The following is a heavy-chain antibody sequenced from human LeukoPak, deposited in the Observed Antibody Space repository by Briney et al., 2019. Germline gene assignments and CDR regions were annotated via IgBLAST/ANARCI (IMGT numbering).Heavy chain of an antibody. CDR2: ISYDGSNE. V-gene: IGHV3-30*18. J-gene: IGHJ4*02. Sequence: GGSLRLSCAASGFTFSSYGMHWVRQAPGKGLEWVAVISYDGSNENYADSVRGRFTISRDNSKNTLYPQMNSLRAEDTAVYYCAKPSTMVRGVVGYYFDSWGQGTLVTVSS. D-gene: IGHD3-10*01. CDR3: AKPSTMVRGVVGYYFDS. CDR1: GFTFSSYG.